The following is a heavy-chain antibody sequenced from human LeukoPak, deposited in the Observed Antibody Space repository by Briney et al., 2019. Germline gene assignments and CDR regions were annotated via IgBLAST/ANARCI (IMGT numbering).Heavy chain of an antibody. CDR3: ARDLHTYYYDSSGYNYFDY. CDR2: VSAYNGNT. J-gene: IGHJ4*02. D-gene: IGHD3-22*01. Sequence: ASVKVSYKASGYTFTSYGISWVRQAPGQGLEWMGWVSAYNGNTNYAQKLQGRVTMTTDTSTSTAYMELRSLRSDDTAVYYCARDLHTYYYDSSGYNYFDYWGQGTLVTVSS. CDR1: GYTFTSYG. V-gene: IGHV1-18*01.